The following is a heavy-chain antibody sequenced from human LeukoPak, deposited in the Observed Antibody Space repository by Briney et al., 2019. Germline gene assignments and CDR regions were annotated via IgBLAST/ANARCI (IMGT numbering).Heavy chain of an antibody. V-gene: IGHV3-48*03. CDR2: ISSSGSTI. D-gene: IGHD3-10*01. J-gene: IGHJ4*02. Sequence: GGSLRLSCAASGFTFSSYEVNWVRLAPGKGLEWVSYISSSGSTIYYADSVKGRFTISRDNAKNSLYLQMNSLRAEDTAVYYCARGLGSGSYSSDYWGQGTLVTVSS. CDR1: GFTFSSYE. CDR3: ARGLGSGSYSSDY.